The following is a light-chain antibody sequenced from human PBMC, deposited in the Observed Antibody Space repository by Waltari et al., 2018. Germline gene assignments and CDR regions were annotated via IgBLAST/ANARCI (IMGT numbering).Light chain of an antibody. V-gene: IGLV2-23*01. J-gene: IGLJ3*02. CDR3: CSYVGDVTWV. CDR1: SSDVGSYDL. Sequence: QSALTQPAYVSGSPGQSINISCTGTSSDVGSYDLVSWYQHHPGKAPKLMIYEATQRPSGVSDRFSGSKSGNTASLTISGLHAEDEADYYCCSYVGDVTWVFGGGTKLTVL. CDR2: EAT.